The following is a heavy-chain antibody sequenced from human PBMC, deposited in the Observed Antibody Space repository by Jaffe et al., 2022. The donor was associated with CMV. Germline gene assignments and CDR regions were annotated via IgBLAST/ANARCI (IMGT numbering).Heavy chain of an antibody. CDR2: IIPIFGTA. V-gene: IGHV1-69*01. CDR3: AREVVVVVAAATHYYYGMDV. D-gene: IGHD2-15*01. J-gene: IGHJ6*02. CDR1: GGTFSSYA. Sequence: QVQLVQSGAEVKKPGSSVKVSCKASGGTFSSYAISWVRQAPGQGLEWMGGIIPIFGTANYAQKFQGRVTITADESTSTAYMELSSLRSEDTAVYYCAREVVVVVAAATHYYYGMDVWGQGTTVTVSS.